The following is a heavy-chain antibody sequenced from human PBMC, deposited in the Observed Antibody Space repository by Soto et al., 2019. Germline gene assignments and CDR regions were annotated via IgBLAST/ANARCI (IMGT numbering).Heavy chain of an antibody. D-gene: IGHD3-9*01. J-gene: IGHJ5*02. V-gene: IGHV1-69*02. CDR1: GGTFSSYT. Sequence: ASVKVSCKASGGTFSSYTISWVRQAPGQGLEWMGRIIPILGIANYAQKFQGRVTITADKSTSTAYMELSSLRSEDTAVYYCARADDILTGYYGNNWFAPWGQGTLVTVSS. CDR3: ARADDILTGYYGNNWFAP. CDR2: IIPILGIA.